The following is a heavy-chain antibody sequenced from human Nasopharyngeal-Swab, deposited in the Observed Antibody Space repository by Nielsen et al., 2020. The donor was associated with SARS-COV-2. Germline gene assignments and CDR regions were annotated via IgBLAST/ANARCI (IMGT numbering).Heavy chain of an antibody. CDR1: GFTFSSYE. Sequence: GESLKISCAASGFTFSSYEMNWVRQAPGKGLEWVSYISSSGSTIYYADSVKGRFTISRDNSKNTLYLQMSSLRAEDTAVYYCVKDHRHSSGYYYYGMDVWGQGTTVTVSS. D-gene: IGHD3-22*01. CDR3: VKDHRHSSGYYYYGMDV. CDR2: ISSSGSTI. V-gene: IGHV3-48*03. J-gene: IGHJ6*02.